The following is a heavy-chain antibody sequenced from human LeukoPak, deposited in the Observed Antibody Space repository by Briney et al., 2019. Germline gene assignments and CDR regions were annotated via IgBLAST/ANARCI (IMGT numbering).Heavy chain of an antibody. V-gene: IGHV4-59*01. J-gene: IGHJ3*02. CDR3: AREGSAFDI. Sequence: YIYYSGITNYNPSLKSRVTISVDTSKNQFSLKLSSVTAADTAVYYCAREGSAFDIWGQGTMVTVSS. CDR2: IYYSGIT.